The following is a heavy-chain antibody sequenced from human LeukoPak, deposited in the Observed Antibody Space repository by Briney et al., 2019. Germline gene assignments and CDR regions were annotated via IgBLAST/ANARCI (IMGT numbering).Heavy chain of an antibody. V-gene: IGHV3-21*01. CDR2: ISGSSSYI. CDR1: GFTFSSYS. CDR3: ARDQFLADI. D-gene: IGHD3-3*01. J-gene: IGHJ3*02. Sequence: GGSLRLSCAASGFTFSSYSMNWVRQAPGKGLEWVSSISGSSSYIYYADSVKGRFTISRNNAKKSLYLQMNRLRAEDTAVYYCARDQFLADIWGQGTMVTVSS.